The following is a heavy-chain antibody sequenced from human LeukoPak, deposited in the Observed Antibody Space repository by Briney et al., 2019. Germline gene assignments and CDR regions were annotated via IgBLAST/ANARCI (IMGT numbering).Heavy chain of an antibody. V-gene: IGHV3-23*01. Sequence: PGGSLRLSCVASAFTFGTYGMTWVRQAPGMGLEWVSGISDSGAGAYYADSVRGRFIISRDNSKNTLYLQMNSLRAEDTAVYYCARSLVFYYDSSGPENWGQGTLVTVSS. CDR2: ISDSGAGA. D-gene: IGHD3-22*01. CDR3: ARSLVFYYDSSGPEN. CDR1: AFTFGTYG. J-gene: IGHJ4*02.